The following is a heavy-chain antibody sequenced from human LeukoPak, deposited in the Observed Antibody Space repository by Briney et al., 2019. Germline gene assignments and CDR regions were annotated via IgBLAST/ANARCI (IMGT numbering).Heavy chain of an antibody. D-gene: IGHD3-3*01. V-gene: IGHV4-61*02. J-gene: IGHJ4*02. CDR1: GGSISSGSYY. CDR3: ARVSDFWSGYLDY. CDR2: INTSGNT. Sequence: PSQTLSLTCVSGGSISSGSYYWTWIRQPAGKGLEWIGRINTSGNTNYNPSLKSRVTMSVDTSKNQFSLKLSSVTAADTAVYYCARVSDFWSGYLDYWGQGTLVTVSS.